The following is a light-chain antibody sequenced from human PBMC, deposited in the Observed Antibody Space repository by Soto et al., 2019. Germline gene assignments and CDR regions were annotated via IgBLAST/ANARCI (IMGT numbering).Light chain of an antibody. V-gene: IGKV3-20*01. Sequence: VVMTQSPATLSVSTGERATLSCRASQSVGILLAWYQQKPGQAPRLLIYGASSRATGIPDRFSGSGSGTDYTLTISRLEPEDFAVYYCQQYGSSPSTFGQGTKVDIK. CDR3: QQYGSSPST. CDR2: GAS. CDR1: QSVGIL. J-gene: IGKJ1*01.